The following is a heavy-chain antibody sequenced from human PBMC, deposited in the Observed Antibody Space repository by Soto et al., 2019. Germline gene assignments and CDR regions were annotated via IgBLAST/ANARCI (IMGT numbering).Heavy chain of an antibody. Sequence: QVQLQQSGPRLVKPSETLSLTCTVSSGPDRSHNWGWIRQPPGRGLEWIGYVYYTGDTAYNPSLRGRVTISADTSTNEISLTLNSVPAADPAVYYCVRQGIDYLHGLVDVWGQGTTVSVSS. V-gene: IGHV4-59*08. CDR1: SGPDRSHN. J-gene: IGHJ6*02. D-gene: IGHD4-17*01. CDR3: VRQGIDYLHGLVDV. CDR2: VYYTGDT.